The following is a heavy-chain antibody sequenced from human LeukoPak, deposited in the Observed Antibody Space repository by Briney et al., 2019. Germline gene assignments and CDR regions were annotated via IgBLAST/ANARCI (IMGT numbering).Heavy chain of an antibody. D-gene: IGHD3-16*01. V-gene: IGHV3-20*04. CDR3: ARDMSPVGGRLYYFDY. J-gene: IGHJ4*02. CDR2: INWNGGST. CDR1: GFTFDDYG. Sequence: PGGSLRLSCAASGFTFDDYGMSWVRQAPGKGLEWVSGINWNGGSTVYADSVKGRFTISRDNAKNSLYLQMNSLRAEDTALYYCARDMSPVGGRLYYFDYWGQGTLVTVSS.